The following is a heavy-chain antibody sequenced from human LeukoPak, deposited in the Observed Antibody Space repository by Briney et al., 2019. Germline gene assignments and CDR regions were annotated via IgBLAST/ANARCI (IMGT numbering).Heavy chain of an antibody. V-gene: IGHV3-30*02. CDR1: GFTFGGYG. CDR2: IAYDGSRA. J-gene: IGHJ4*02. D-gene: IGHD3-10*01. Sequence: GGSLRLSCAGSGFTFGGYGMHWFRQTPGKGLEWVAVIAYDGSRAFYADSVKGRFTLSRDSSKNTLYLQMHSLRAEDTAVYYCAKDSTPMVRGVIRFGYFDYWGQGTLVTVSS. CDR3: AKDSTPMVRGVIRFGYFDY.